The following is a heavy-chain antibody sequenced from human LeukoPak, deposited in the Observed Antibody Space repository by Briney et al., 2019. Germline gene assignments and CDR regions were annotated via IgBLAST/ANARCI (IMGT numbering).Heavy chain of an antibody. CDR2: ISSSSSYI. D-gene: IGHD6-13*01. Sequence: PGGSLRLSCAASGFTFSSYSMNWVRQAPGKGLEWVSSISSSSSYIYYADSVKGRFTISRDNAKNSLYLQMNSLRAEDTAVYYCARGLYKIAAAGTEFDYWGQGTLVTVSS. J-gene: IGHJ4*02. CDR1: GFTFSSYS. CDR3: ARGLYKIAAAGTEFDY. V-gene: IGHV3-21*01.